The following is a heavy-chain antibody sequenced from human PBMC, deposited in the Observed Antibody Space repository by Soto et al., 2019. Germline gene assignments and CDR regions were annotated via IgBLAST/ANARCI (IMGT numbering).Heavy chain of an antibody. D-gene: IGHD1-7*01. CDR3: AREGNYHEL. Sequence: GGSLRLSCATSGFTFRIYAMNWVRQAPGKGLGWVSSISISGTYLHYADSVEGRFTISRDDAKNSVYLQMNSLRPDDTAVYYCAREGNYHELGGQGNLVTVPS. CDR2: ISISGTYL. J-gene: IGHJ4*02. V-gene: IGHV3-21*01. CDR1: GFTFRIYA.